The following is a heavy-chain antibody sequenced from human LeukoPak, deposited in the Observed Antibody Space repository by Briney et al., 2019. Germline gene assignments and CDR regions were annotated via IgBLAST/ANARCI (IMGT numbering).Heavy chain of an antibody. D-gene: IGHD6-13*01. Sequence: GGSLRLSCAASGFTFSSYAMHWVRQAPGKGLEWVAVISYDGSNKYYADSVKGRFTISRDNSKNTLYLQMNSLRAEDTAVYYCARDSTPYRSPQAFDIWGRGTMVTISS. CDR1: GFTFSSYA. J-gene: IGHJ3*02. CDR3: ARDSTPYRSPQAFDI. V-gene: IGHV3-30-3*01. CDR2: ISYDGSNK.